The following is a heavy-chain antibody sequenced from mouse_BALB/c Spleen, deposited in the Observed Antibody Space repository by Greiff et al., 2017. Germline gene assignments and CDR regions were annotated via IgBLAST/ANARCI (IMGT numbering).Heavy chain of an antibody. J-gene: IGHJ1*01. D-gene: IGHD1-1*01. CDR2: IYPSDSYT. CDR3: TRGGYGSQWWYFDV. V-gene: IGHV1-69*02. CDR1: GYTFTSYW. Sequence: QVQLQQSGAELVRPGASVKLSCKASGYTFTSYWINWVKQRPGQGLEWIGNIYPSDSYTNYNQKFKDKATLTVDKSSSTAYMQLSSPTSEDSAVYYCTRGGYGSQWWYFDVWGAGTTVTVSS.